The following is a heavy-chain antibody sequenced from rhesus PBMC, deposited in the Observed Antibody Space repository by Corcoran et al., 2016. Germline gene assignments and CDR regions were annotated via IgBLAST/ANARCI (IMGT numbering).Heavy chain of an antibody. CDR3: ARDRCTGSGCYSN. V-gene: IGHV4-169*02. J-gene: IGHJ4*01. Sequence: QLQLQASGPGLVKPSETLSVTCAVSGGSISSSYWSWRRQAPGTGLEWIGYIYGSGSSTNYNPSLKSRVTLSVDTSKNQLSLKLSSVTAADTAVYYCARDRCTGSGCYSNWGQGVLVTVSS. CDR1: GGSISSSY. D-gene: IGHD2-21*01. CDR2: IYGSGSST.